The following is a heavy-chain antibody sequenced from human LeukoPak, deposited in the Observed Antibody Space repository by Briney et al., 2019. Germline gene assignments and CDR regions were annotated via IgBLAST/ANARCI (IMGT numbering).Heavy chain of an antibody. Sequence: GGSLRLSCAVSGLTFRSYWMSWVRQAPGKGLEWVANINQDGSEKYFLDSVRGRFTISRDNAKNSLALQMNTLRAEDTAVYYCARERDGRFFDYWGQGTLVTVSS. CDR2: INQDGSEK. CDR1: GLTFRSYW. V-gene: IGHV3-7*01. CDR3: ARERDGRFFDY. J-gene: IGHJ4*02. D-gene: IGHD5-24*01.